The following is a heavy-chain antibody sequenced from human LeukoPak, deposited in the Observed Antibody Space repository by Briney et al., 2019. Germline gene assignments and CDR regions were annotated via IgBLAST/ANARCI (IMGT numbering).Heavy chain of an antibody. D-gene: IGHD1-26*01. V-gene: IGHV4-59*01. CDR1: GGSISSYY. CDR2: IFYSGST. Sequence: SETLSLTCTVSGGSISSYYWSWIRQPPGKGLEWIGYIFYSGSTHYSPSLKSRVTISVDTSKNQFSLQLNSVTAADTALYYCVKIKPGGASFDYWGQGTLVTVSS. J-gene: IGHJ4*02. CDR3: VKIKPGGASFDY.